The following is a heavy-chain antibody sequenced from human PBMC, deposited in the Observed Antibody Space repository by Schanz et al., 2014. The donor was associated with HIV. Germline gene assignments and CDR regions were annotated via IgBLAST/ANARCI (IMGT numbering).Heavy chain of an antibody. Sequence: QVQLVESGGGLVKPGGSLRLSCAASGFSFSDYYMSWIRQAPGKGLEWVAILWFDGSIDYYVDSVKGRFTVFRDNSKNTLYLQMNSLSPEDTAVYYCARRSTPGGYYGMDVWGQGTTVTVSS. CDR1: GFSFSDYY. J-gene: IGHJ6*02. D-gene: IGHD2-15*01. CDR2: LWFDGSID. CDR3: ARRSTPGGYYGMDV. V-gene: IGHV3-33*08.